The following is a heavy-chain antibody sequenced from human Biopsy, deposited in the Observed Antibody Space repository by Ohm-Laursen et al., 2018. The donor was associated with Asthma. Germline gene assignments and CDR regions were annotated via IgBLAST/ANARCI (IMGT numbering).Heavy chain of an antibody. CDR3: ARGDSSNWSHYYFDY. V-gene: IGHV3-53*01. D-gene: IGHD3-22*01. CDR2: IYSGGTS. Sequence: SLRLSCSASGFTVSRDHMFWVRQAPGKGLEWVSVIYSGGTSHTADSVRGRFTISRDYSKNTLYLQMHSLRAEDTAVYYCARGDSSNWSHYYFDYWGQGTLVTVSS. J-gene: IGHJ4*02. CDR1: GFTVSRDH.